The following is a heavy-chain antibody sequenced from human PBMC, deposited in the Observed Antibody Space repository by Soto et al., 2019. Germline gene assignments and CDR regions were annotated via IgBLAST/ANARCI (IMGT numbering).Heavy chain of an antibody. CDR3: ARHPTIARFENGLDV. J-gene: IGHJ6*02. CDR2: IYYTGTT. CDR1: GASISSGGYS. D-gene: IGHD1-1*01. V-gene: IGHV4-61*08. Sequence: PSETLSLTCAVSGASISSGGYSWSWIRQPPGKGLEWIGYIYYTGTTIYSPSLDRRVTLSVDRAKDQVSLKLTSVTPADTAVYYCARHPTIARFENGLDVWGQGTMVTVSS.